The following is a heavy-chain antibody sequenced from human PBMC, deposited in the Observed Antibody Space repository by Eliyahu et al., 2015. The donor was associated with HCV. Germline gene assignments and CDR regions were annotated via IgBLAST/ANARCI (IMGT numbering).Heavy chain of an antibody. J-gene: IGHJ4*02. V-gene: IGHV3-11*01. D-gene: IGHD3-10*01. CDR2: IRPGSTTM. Sequence: QVQLVESGGGLVKPGGSLRLSCIGSGLILRDDYMSWVRQAPGKXLGWLSYIRPGSTTMXADSVKGRFTISRDDANNSLYLQMNSLRVDDTAVYYCARGPMQSWFSPGFEYWGLGTRVTVSS. CDR1: GLILRDDY. CDR3: ARGPMQSWFSPGFEY.